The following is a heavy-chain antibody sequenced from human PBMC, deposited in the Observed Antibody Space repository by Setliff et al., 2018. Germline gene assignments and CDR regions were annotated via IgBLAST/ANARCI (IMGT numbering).Heavy chain of an antibody. J-gene: IGHJ5*01. Sequence: PGGSLRLSCAGSGFTLSSSNMAWVRKAPGKGPEWFSYITSSSTGIWYADSVKGRFTISRDNAENSLYLQMNSLRAEDTAIYYCLKGGWGATFHSWGQGTLVTVSS. CDR2: ITSSSTGI. V-gene: IGHV3-48*01. CDR1: GFTLSSSN. D-gene: IGHD1-26*01. CDR3: LKGGWGATFHS.